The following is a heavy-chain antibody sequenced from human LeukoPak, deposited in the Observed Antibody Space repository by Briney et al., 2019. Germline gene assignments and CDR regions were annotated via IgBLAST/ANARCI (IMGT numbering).Heavy chain of an antibody. Sequence: GGFLRLSCEGSGFTFSNYWMGWVRQAPGKGLQWVANIKTDGSEKYYVDSVKGRFTISRDNAKNSLYLQMNSLRAEDTAVYYCATYSSLNRREFQFWGQGTLLTVSS. V-gene: IGHV3-7*01. D-gene: IGHD3-22*01. CDR3: ATYSSLNRREFQF. J-gene: IGHJ1*01. CDR2: IKTDGSEK. CDR1: GFTFSNYW.